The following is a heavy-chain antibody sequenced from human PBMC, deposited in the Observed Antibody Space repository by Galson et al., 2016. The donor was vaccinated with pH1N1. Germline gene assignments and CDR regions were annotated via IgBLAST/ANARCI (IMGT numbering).Heavy chain of an antibody. D-gene: IGHD3-10*01. CDR2: KFQSGNT. CDR1: GDSISSGYY. J-gene: IGHJ4*02. CDR3: ARARKITRQTFWATADALRGGSGRFDY. Sequence: ETLSLTCAVFGDSISSGYYWSWIRQPPGKGLEWIGSKFQSGNTQYNPSLKSRVTISVDTSKKQFSLNLNSVTAADTAVYYCARARKITRQTFWATADALRGGSGRFDYWGQGTLVTVSS. V-gene: IGHV4-38-2*01.